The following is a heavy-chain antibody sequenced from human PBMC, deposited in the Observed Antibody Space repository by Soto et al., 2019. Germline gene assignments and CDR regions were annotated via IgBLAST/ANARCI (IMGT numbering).Heavy chain of an antibody. CDR3: TRSNTASSSPDY. J-gene: IGHJ4*02. CDR2: FYFSETT. CDR1: GGSIRDFH. D-gene: IGHD6-13*01. Sequence: PSETLSLTCTVSGGSIRDFHWSWIRQPPGKGLEWIGSFYFSETTNSDPSLKGRVTVAVDSSKSHFSLKLASVTAEDTAIYYCTRSNTASSSPDYWGQGSLVTVSS. V-gene: IGHV4-59*08.